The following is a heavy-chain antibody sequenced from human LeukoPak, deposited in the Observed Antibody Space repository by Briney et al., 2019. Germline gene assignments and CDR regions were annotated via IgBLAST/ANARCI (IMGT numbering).Heavy chain of an antibody. CDR2: ISSSGSTI. CDR1: EFTFSDYY. D-gene: IGHD2-2*01. V-gene: IGHV3-11*04. CDR3: VGYCSSTSCYQGVFDY. Sequence: PGGSLRLSCAASEFTFSDYYMSWIRQAPGKGLEWVSYISSSGSTIYYADSVKGRFTISRDNSKNTLYLQMNSLRAEDTAVYYCVGYCSSTSCYQGVFDYWGQGTLVTVSS. J-gene: IGHJ4*02.